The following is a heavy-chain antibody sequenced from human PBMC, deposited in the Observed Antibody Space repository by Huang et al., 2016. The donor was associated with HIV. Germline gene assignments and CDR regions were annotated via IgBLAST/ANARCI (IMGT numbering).Heavy chain of an antibody. Sequence: QLQLQESGPGLVKPSETLSLTCTVSGGSISSSRYYWGWIRQPPGKGLEWIGSIYHSGTTYYNPSLKSRVTISVDTSRTQGSLKLRSVTAADTAVDYCAAHGRIVGIPAAPLRFDPWGQGTLVTVSS. J-gene: IGHJ5*02. CDR2: IYHSGTT. CDR3: AAHGRIVGIPAAPLRFDP. V-gene: IGHV4-39*01. D-gene: IGHD6-13*01. CDR1: GGSISSSRYY.